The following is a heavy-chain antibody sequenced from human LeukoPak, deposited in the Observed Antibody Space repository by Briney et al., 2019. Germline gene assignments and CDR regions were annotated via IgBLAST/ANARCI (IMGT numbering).Heavy chain of an antibody. CDR2: IYSGGST. J-gene: IGHJ5*02. V-gene: IGHV3-53*01. D-gene: IGHD3-10*01. CDR1: GFTFSSYA. CDR3: ARALEIGWFGERWFDP. Sequence: GGSLRLSCAASGFTFSSYAMSWVRQAPGKGLEWVSVIYSGGSTYYADSVKGRFTISRDNSKNTLYLQMNSLRAEDTAVYYCARALEIGWFGERWFDPWGQGTLVTVSS.